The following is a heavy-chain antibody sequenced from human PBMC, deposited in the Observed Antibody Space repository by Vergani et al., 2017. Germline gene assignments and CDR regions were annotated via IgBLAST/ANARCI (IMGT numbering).Heavy chain of an antibody. CDR2: INHSGST. Sequence: QVQLQQWGAGLLKPSETLSLTCAVSGGSFSGYYWSWIRQPPGKGLEWIGEINHSGSTNSNPSLKSRVTISVDTSKTQFSLKLSSVTAADTAVYYCARWSMVRGVIRAYFDYWGQGTLVTVSS. V-gene: IGHV4-34*01. D-gene: IGHD3-10*01. J-gene: IGHJ4*02. CDR3: ARWSMVRGVIRAYFDY. CDR1: GGSFSGYY.